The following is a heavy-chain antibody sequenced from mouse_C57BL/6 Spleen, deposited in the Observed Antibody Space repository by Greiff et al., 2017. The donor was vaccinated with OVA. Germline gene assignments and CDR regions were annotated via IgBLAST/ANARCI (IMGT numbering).Heavy chain of an antibody. CDR2: IYPGDGDT. D-gene: IGHD2-2*01. Sequence: VQLKESGPELVKPGASVKISCKASGYAFSSSWMNWVKQRPGKGLEWIGRIYPGDGDTNYNGKFKGKATLTADKSSSTAYMQLSSLTSEDSAVYFCERLEGYLGNLDVGGTGTTVTVSS. J-gene: IGHJ1*03. V-gene: IGHV1-82*01. CDR1: GYAFSSSW. CDR3: ERLEGYLGNLDV.